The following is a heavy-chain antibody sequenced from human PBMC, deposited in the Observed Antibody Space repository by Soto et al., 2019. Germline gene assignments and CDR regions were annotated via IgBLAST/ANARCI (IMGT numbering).Heavy chain of an antibody. V-gene: IGHV2-5*02. Sequence: QITLKESGPTLVKPTQTLTLTCSFSGFSLTTSGASVAWMRQYPGKGPEWLALIFWDDARRYSPSLRTRITITKDATRNQVVLTMTNMDPVDTATYYCAHRVNFGMVGAQCFDHCGQGILVTVSS. CDR2: IFWDDAR. D-gene: IGHD2-15*01. J-gene: IGHJ4*02. CDR3: AHRVNFGMVGAQCFDH. CDR1: GFSLTTSGAS.